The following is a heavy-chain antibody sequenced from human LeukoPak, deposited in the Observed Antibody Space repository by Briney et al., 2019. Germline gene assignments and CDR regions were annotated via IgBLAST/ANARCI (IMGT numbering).Heavy chain of an antibody. J-gene: IGHJ6*02. D-gene: IGHD6-6*01. CDR2: IIPIFGTA. CDR1: GGTFNNYA. CDR3: ARDPRINTAVFAGSISARPRDYYTGMDV. Sequence: GSSVKVSCNASGGTFNNYAISWVRQVPGQGLEWMGRIIPIFGTANYAQKFQGRVTITADKSTSTAYMELSSLTSEDTAVYFCARDPRINTAVFAGSISARPRDYYTGMDVWGQGTTVSVSS. V-gene: IGHV1-69*06.